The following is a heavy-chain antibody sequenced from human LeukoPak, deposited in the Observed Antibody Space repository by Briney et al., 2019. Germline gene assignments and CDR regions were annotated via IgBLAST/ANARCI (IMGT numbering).Heavy chain of an antibody. D-gene: IGHD3-3*01. V-gene: IGHV4-34*01. Sequence: SETLSLTCVVYGGSFSGYYWSWIRQPPGKGLEWIGEINHSGSTNYNPSLKSRVTISVDTSKNQFSLKLSSVTAADTAVYYCARYRGFWSGYYAVYYYGMDVWGQGTTVTVSS. J-gene: IGHJ6*02. CDR3: ARYRGFWSGYYAVYYYGMDV. CDR2: INHSGST. CDR1: GGSFSGYY.